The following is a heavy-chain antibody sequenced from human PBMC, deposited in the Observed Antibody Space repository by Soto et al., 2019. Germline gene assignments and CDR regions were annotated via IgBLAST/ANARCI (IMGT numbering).Heavy chain of an antibody. CDR3: ARGGSSSDNGMDV. V-gene: IGHV3-48*02. CDR2: ISSGSLSI. J-gene: IGHJ6*02. CDR1: GFTFSRYT. D-gene: IGHD3-16*01. Sequence: EVQLEEAGGGLVQPGGSLRLSCAASGFTFSRYTMNWVRQTPGKGREWVSYISSGSLSIYYADSVKGRFTVYRDNAKNSLFLQMNSLRDEDTAVYYCARGGSSSDNGMDVWGQGTTVTVSS.